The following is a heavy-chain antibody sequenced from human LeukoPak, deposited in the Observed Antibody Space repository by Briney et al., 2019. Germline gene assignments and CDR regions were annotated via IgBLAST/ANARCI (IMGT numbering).Heavy chain of an antibody. CDR1: GDSVSSGNYY. D-gene: IGHD3-22*01. J-gene: IGHJ4*02. CDR2: MSPSGTT. V-gene: IGHV4-61*01. CDR3: ARGQDDRSGTFDY. Sequence: PAETPSLTCTVSGDSVSSGNYYLSWIRQPPGKGLDWITYMSPSGTTKYNPSLKSRVTTSVDTSRTQFSLRLSSVTAADTAVYYCARGQDDRSGTFDYWGQGILVTVSS.